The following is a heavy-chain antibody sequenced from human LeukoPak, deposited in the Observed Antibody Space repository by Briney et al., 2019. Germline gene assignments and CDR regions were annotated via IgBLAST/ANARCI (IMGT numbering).Heavy chain of an antibody. V-gene: IGHV4-59*01. CDR3: ARDRGYCSSTSCYAPDYYYYGMDV. Sequence: SVTLSLTCTVSGGSISSSYWSWIRQPPGKGLEWIGYKYYSGYTNYNPSLKSRVTISVDTSKNQFSLKLSSVTAADTAVYYCARDRGYCSSTSCYAPDYYYYGMDVWGQGTTVTVSS. J-gene: IGHJ6*02. CDR1: GGSISSSY. CDR2: KYYSGYT. D-gene: IGHD2-2*01.